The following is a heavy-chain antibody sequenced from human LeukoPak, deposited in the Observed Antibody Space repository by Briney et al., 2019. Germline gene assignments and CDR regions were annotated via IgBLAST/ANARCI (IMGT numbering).Heavy chain of an antibody. CDR1: GFTFSNYW. CDR3: AELGITMIGGV. Sequence: GGPLRLSCAASGFTFSNYWMYWVRQAPGKGLEWASYISSSGSTIYYADSVKGRFTISRDNAKNSLYLQMNSLRAEDTAVYYCAELGITMIGGVWGKGTTVTISS. V-gene: IGHV3-48*04. J-gene: IGHJ6*04. CDR2: ISSSGSTI. D-gene: IGHD3-10*02.